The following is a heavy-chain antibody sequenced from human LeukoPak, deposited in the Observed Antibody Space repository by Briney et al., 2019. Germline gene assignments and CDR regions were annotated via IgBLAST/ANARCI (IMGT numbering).Heavy chain of an antibody. CDR2: INSDGSST. Sequence: HPGASLRLSCAASGFTFSSYWMHWVRQAPGKGLVWVSRINSDGSSTSYADSVKGRFTISRDNAKNTLYLQMNSLRAEDTAVYYCARDPHIAMVRGLWFDYWGEGTLVTVSS. CDR1: GFTFSSYW. V-gene: IGHV3-74*01. D-gene: IGHD3-10*01. CDR3: ARDPHIAMVRGLWFDY. J-gene: IGHJ4*02.